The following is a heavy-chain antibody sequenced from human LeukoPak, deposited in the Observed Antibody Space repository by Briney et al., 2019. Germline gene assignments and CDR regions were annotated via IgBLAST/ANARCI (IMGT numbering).Heavy chain of an antibody. J-gene: IGHJ4*02. V-gene: IGHV1-8*01. CDR1: GYTFTSYD. Sequence: GASVKVSCKASGYTFTSYDINWVRQATGLGLEWMGWMNPNSGNTGYAQKFQGRVTMTRNTSISTAYMELSSLRSEDTAVYYCARGRYDFWSGYPSDYWGQGTLVTVSS. CDR2: MNPNSGNT. CDR3: ARGRYDFWSGYPSDY. D-gene: IGHD3-3*01.